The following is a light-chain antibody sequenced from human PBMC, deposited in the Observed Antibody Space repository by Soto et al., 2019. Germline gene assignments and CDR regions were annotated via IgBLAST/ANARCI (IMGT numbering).Light chain of an antibody. Sequence: DIQMTQSPSSLSASVGDRVTITYRASQGISNYLAWYQQIPGKVPKLLISAASTLQSGVPSRFSGSGSGTDFTLTISSLQPEDVATYYCQKYTNVPAFGGGNKVEFK. CDR1: QGISNY. CDR2: AAS. J-gene: IGKJ4*01. CDR3: QKYTNVPA. V-gene: IGKV1-27*01.